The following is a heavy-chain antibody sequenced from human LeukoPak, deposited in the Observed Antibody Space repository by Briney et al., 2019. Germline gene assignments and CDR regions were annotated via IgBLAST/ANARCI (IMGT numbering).Heavy chain of an antibody. CDR3: ARGNFSHGYFDY. J-gene: IGHJ4*02. CDR2: IYHSGRT. CDR1: GGSISSGNW. V-gene: IGHV4-4*02. Sequence: SETLSLTCGVSGGSISSGNWWSWVRQPPGKGLEWIGEIYHSGRTYYNPSLTSRVSISVDKSKNQFSLKLTSMTAADAAVYYCARGNFSHGYFDYWGQGTLVTVSS.